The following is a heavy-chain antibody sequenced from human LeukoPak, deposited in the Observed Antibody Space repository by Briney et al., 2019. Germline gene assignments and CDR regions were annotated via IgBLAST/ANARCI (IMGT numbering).Heavy chain of an antibody. V-gene: IGHV4-61*02. CDR2: IYTSGST. CDR3: ARDAGLYCSSTSCYPYYFDY. CDR1: GGSISSGSYY. J-gene: IGHJ4*02. Sequence: SETLSLTCTVSGGSISSGSYYWSWIRQPAGKELEWIGRIYTSGSTNYNPSLKSRVTISVDTSKNQFSLKLSSVTAADTAVYYCARDAGLYCSSTSCYPYYFDYWGQGTLVTVSS. D-gene: IGHD2-2*01.